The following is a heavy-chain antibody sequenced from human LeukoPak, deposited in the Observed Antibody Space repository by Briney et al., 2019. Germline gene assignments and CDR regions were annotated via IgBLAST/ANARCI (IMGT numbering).Heavy chain of an antibody. J-gene: IGHJ4*02. V-gene: IGHV3-9*01. Sequence: GRSLRLSCAAYGFAFDDYAMHWVRQAPGKGLEWVSGISWNSGSIGYADSVKGRFTISRDNAKNSLYLQMNGLRAEDTALYYCTKATSGYCSGGSCSTFDYWGQGTLVTVSS. CDR2: ISWNSGSI. CDR3: TKATSGYCSGGSCSTFDY. D-gene: IGHD2-15*01. CDR1: GFAFDDYA.